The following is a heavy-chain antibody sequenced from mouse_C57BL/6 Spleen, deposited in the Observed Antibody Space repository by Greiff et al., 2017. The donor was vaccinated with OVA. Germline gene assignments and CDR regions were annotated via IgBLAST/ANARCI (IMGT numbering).Heavy chain of an antibody. V-gene: IGHV5-17*01. J-gene: IGHJ4*01. Sequence: EVQGVESGGGLVKPGGSLKLSCAASGFTFSDYGMHWVRQAPEKGLEWVAYISSGSSTIYYADTVKGRFTISRDNAKNTLLLQMTSLRSEDTAMYYCAREGRYYAMDYWGQGTSVTVSS. CDR3: AREGRYYAMDY. CDR2: ISSGSSTI. CDR1: GFTFSDYG. D-gene: IGHD3-3*01.